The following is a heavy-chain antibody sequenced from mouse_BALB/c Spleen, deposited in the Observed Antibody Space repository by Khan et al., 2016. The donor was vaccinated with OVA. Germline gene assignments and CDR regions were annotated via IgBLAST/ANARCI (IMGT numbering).Heavy chain of an antibody. J-gene: IGHJ4*01. CDR1: GFSLSRYN. D-gene: IGHD2-14*01. Sequence: VELVESGPGLVAPSQSLSITCTVSGFSLSRYNIHWVRQPPGKGLEWLGMIWGGGGTDYNSTLKIRLSISKDNSKSQAFLKMNSLQTDDTAIDFCARAYYRYDGYYAMDYWGQGTSVTVSS. V-gene: IGHV2-6-4*01. CDR3: ARAYYRYDGYYAMDY. CDR2: IWGGGGT.